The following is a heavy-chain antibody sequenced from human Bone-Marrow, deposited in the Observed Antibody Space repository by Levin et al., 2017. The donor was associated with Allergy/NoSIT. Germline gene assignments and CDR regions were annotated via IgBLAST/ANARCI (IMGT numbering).Heavy chain of an antibody. V-gene: IGHV1-18*01. Sequence: ASVKVSCKASGYTFTSYGISWVRQAPGQGREWMGWISAYNGNTNHAQKLQGRVTMTTDTSTSTAYMELRSLRSDDTAVYYCARETTVKFPTGYFDLWGRGTLVTVSS. CDR2: ISAYNGNT. D-gene: IGHD4-17*01. CDR1: GYTFTSYG. CDR3: ARETTVKFPTGYFDL. J-gene: IGHJ2*01.